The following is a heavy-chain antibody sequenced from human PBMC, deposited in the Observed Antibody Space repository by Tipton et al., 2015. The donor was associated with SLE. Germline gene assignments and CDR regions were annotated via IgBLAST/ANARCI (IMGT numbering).Heavy chain of an antibody. J-gene: IGHJ4*02. CDR3: ATTEDYSDFYLDY. Sequence: SLRLSCAASGFTFSNAWMSWVRQAPGKGLEWVSTITAAGGNTYYAASVKGRFTISRDNSKDTLYLQMNSLRAEDTAIYYCATTEDYSDFYLDYWGQGTLVTVSS. CDR2: ITAAGGNT. D-gene: IGHD4-11*01. V-gene: IGHV3-23*01. CDR1: GFTFSNAW.